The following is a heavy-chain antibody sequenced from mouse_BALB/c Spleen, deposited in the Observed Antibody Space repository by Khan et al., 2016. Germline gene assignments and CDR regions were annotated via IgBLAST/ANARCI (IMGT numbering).Heavy chain of an antibody. J-gene: IGHJ2*01. CDR2: TNPTNGRT. CDR1: GYTFTSHW. Sequence: QVQLQQPGAELVKAGASVKMSCKASGYTFTSHWMHWVQQRLGQGLEWFAETNPTNGRTYYNEKFKSKATLTVDKSSSTAYMLLSGPTFEDSAVYYCARIKKVVATYFDYWGQGTTLTVSS. CDR3: ARIKKVVATYFDY. V-gene: IGHV1S81*02. D-gene: IGHD1-1*01.